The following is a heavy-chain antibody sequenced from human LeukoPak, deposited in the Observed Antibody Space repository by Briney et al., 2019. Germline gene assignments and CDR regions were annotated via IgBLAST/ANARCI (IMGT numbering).Heavy chain of an antibody. D-gene: IGHD3-3*01. CDR2: IKQDGSEK. CDR3: ARDNGVVHGVYYMDV. V-gene: IGHV3-7*01. J-gene: IGHJ6*03. Sequence: GGSLRLSCAASGFTFSNYWMTWVRQAPGKGLEWVADIKQDGSEKLYVNSVRGRFTISRDNAKTSLFLQMNSLRAEDTAVYYCARDNGVVHGVYYMDVWGKGTTVTVS. CDR1: GFTFSNYW.